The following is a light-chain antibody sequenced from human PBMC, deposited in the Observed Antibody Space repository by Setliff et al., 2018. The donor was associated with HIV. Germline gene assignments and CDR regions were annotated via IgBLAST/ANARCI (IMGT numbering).Light chain of an antibody. Sequence: QSVLTQPASVSGSPGQSITISCTGTSSDVGGYNYVSWYQHHPGKAPKLIIYDVTKRPSGVPDRFSGSKSGNTASLTISGLQAEDEADYYCCSYATIPPDVFGTGTKATVL. CDR1: SSDVGGYNY. CDR3: CSYATIPPDV. V-gene: IGLV2-14*03. CDR2: DVT. J-gene: IGLJ1*01.